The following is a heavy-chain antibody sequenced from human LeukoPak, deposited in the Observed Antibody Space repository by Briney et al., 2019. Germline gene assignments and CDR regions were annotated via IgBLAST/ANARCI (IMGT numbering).Heavy chain of an antibody. CDR1: GFSFSNYA. V-gene: IGHV3-21*01. CDR3: ARDRGYSYGLFDY. Sequence: GGSLRLSCAASGFSFSNYAMNWVRQAPGKGLEWVSSITTGSSYIYYADSVKGRFTISRDNAKNSLYLQMNSLRAEDTAVYYCARDRGYSYGLFDYWGQGTLVTVSS. J-gene: IGHJ4*02. D-gene: IGHD5-18*01. CDR2: ITTGSSYI.